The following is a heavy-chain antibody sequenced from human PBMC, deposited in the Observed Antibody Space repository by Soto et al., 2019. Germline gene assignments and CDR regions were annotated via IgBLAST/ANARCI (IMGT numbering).Heavy chain of an antibody. CDR1: GGSISSSSYY. CDR2: IYYSGST. CDR3: ARHEDDYGVYFDY. Sequence: TLSLTCTVSGGSISSSSYYWGWIRQPPGKGLEWIGSIYYSGSTYYNPSLKSRVTISVDTSKNQFSLKLSSVTAADTAVYYCARHEDDYGVYFDYWGQGTLVTVSS. D-gene: IGHD4-17*01. J-gene: IGHJ4*02. V-gene: IGHV4-39*01.